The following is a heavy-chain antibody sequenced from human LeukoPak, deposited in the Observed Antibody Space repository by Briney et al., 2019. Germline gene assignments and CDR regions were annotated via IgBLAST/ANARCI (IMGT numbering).Heavy chain of an antibody. Sequence: SETLSLTCTVSGGSITSYYWSWIRQPPRKGLEWIGYIYNSGSTNYNPSLKSRVTISVDTSKNQFSLKLSSVTAADTAVYYCARLYSSSLGRVFDYWGQGTLVTVSS. CDR3: ARLYSSSLGRVFDY. CDR2: IYNSGST. CDR1: GGSITSYY. V-gene: IGHV4-59*01. D-gene: IGHD4-11*01. J-gene: IGHJ4*02.